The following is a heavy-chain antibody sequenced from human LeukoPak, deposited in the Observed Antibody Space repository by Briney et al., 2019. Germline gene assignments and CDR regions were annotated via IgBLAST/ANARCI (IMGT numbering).Heavy chain of an antibody. CDR2: IYHSGST. CDR1: GGSISSYY. D-gene: IGHD4-23*01. Sequence: SETLSPTCTVSGGSISSYYWSWIRQPPGKGLEWIGYIYHSGSTNYNPSLKSRVTISVDTSKNQFSLKLSSVTAADTAVYYCARGGGNQNWFDPWGQGTLVTVSS. V-gene: IGHV4-59*01. J-gene: IGHJ5*02. CDR3: ARGGGNQNWFDP.